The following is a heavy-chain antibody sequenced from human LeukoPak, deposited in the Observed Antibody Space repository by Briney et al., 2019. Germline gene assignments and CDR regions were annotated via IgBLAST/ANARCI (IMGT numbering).Heavy chain of an antibody. J-gene: IGHJ4*02. CDR3: ARGSIWKPTVTTGY. CDR2: IKDDGSAK. V-gene: IGHV3-7*01. CDR1: YW. Sequence: YWXSWXRQAPGKGLEWVANIKDDGSAKYYVDSVKGRFTISRDNAKNSLFLQMNSLRAEDTAVYYCARGSIWKPTVTTGYWGQGTLVTVSS. D-gene: IGHD4-17*01.